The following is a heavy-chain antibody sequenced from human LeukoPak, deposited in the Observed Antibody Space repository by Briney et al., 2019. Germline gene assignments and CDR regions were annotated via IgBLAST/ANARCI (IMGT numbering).Heavy chain of an antibody. D-gene: IGHD6-13*01. CDR3: ARGKYSSSWLVYYYYYYYMDV. V-gene: IGHV4-59*12. CDR1: GGSISSYY. J-gene: IGHJ6*03. Sequence: SETLSLTCTVSGGSISSYYWSWIRQPPGKGLEWIGYIYYSGSTNYKHSLKSRVTISVDTSKNQFYLKLNSLTTADTAVYYCARGKYSSSWLVYYYYYYYMDVWGKGTTVTVSS. CDR2: IYYSGST.